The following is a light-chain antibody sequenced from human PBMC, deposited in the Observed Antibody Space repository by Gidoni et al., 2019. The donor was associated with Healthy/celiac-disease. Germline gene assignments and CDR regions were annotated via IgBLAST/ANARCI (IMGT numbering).Light chain of an antibody. CDR2: AAS. CDR1: QGISSY. J-gene: IGKJ2*02. Sequence: AIRMTQSPSSFSASTGDRVTITCRASQGISSYLAWYQQKPGKAPKPLIYAASNLQSGVPSRFSGSGAGTDFTLTISCLQSEDFATYYCQQYYSYPRWTFGQGTKLEIK. CDR3: QQYYSYPRWT. V-gene: IGKV1-8*01.